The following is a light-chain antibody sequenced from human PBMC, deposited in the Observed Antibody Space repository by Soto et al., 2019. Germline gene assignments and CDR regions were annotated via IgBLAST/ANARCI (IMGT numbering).Light chain of an antibody. J-gene: IGKJ2*01. CDR2: TLS. V-gene: IGKV2-40*01. CDR1: QSLLDSHDGNTY. CDR3: MQRRELPYT. Sequence: DIVMTQPLLSLPFTPGEPASISCRSSQSLLDSHDGNTYLDWYLQQPGQSPQLLIYTLSYRAYRVPDRFSGSGSGTDLTLKISRVEADDVGVYYCMQRRELPYTFGQGTKLEIK.